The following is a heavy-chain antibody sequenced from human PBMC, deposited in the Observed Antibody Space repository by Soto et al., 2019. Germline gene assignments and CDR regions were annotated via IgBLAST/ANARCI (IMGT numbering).Heavy chain of an antibody. J-gene: IGHJ4*01. CDR3: ARAAYNYGPFHY. V-gene: IGHV4-4*07. Sequence: SETLALTCTVSGGSITVYYLNWIRQPAGKGLEWIGHIYTSGTTNYNPSFKSRVTMSLDTSQNQFSLRLTSVTAADTAVYYCARAAYNYGPFHYWSHRTRVTV. CDR2: IYTSGTT. CDR1: GGSITVYY. D-gene: IGHD5-18*01.